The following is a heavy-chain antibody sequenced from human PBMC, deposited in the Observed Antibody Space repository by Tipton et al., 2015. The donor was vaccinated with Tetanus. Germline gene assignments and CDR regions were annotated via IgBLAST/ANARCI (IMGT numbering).Heavy chain of an antibody. D-gene: IGHD6-19*01. CDR1: GGSFSGYY. J-gene: IGHJ4*02. CDR3: ARRGQWLVHNYFDY. V-gene: IGHV4-34*01. CDR2: INHSGST. Sequence: TLSLTCAVYGGSFSGYYWSWIRQPPGKGLEWIGEINHSGSTNYNPSLKSRVTISVDTSKNQFSLKLSSVTAADTAVYYCARRGQWLVHNYFDYWGQGTLVTVSS.